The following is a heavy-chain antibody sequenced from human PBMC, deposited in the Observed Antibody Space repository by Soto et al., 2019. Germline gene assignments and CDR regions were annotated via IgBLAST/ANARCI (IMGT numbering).Heavy chain of an antibody. CDR3: ARYCSGGSCSPRNAFDI. V-gene: IGHV4-34*01. CDR2: INHSGST. Sequence: PSETLSLTCAVYGGSFSCYYWSWIRQPPGKGLEWIGEINHSGSTNYNPSLKSRVTISVDTSKTQFSLKLSSVTAADTAVYYCARYCSGGSCSPRNAFDIWGQGTMVTVSS. J-gene: IGHJ3*02. D-gene: IGHD2-15*01. CDR1: GGSFSCYY.